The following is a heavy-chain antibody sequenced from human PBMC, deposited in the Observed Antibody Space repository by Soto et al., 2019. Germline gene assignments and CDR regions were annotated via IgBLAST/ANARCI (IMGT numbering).Heavy chain of an antibody. Sequence: LSLTCTVSGGSISSGDYYWRWIRQPPGKGLEWIGYIYYSGSTYYNPSLKSRVTISVDTSKNQFSLKLSSVTAADTAVYYCARDNGSGSSDYYYYGMDVWGQGTTVTVSS. CDR1: GGSISSGDYY. CDR2: IYYSGST. D-gene: IGHD3-10*01. V-gene: IGHV4-30-4*01. CDR3: ARDNGSGSSDYYYYGMDV. J-gene: IGHJ6*02.